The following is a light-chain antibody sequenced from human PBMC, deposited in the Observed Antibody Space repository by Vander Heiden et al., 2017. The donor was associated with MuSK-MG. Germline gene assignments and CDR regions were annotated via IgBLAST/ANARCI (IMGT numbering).Light chain of an antibody. Sequence: IKFTKSPSSLSASVGYRVTITCRASQSTTSYLCWYQQKPGKAPKLLIYAASSLQGGVPSRFSGSGSWTYFTLTISRLHPEDFTTYCCQRSDNLRRTFGRGTKVEIK. V-gene: IGKV1-39*01. CDR1: QSTTSY. CDR3: QRSDNLRRT. J-gene: IGKJ2*01. CDR2: AAS.